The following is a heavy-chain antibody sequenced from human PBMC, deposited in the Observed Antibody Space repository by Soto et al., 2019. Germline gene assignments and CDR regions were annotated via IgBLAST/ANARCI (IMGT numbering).Heavy chain of an antibody. Sequence: VGSLRLSCAASGFTFSSYAMSWVRQAPGKGLEWVSAISGSGGSTYYADSVKGRFTISRDNSKNTLYLQMNSLRAEDTAVYYCAKDGGYCSGGSCLRGLFDYWGQGTLVTVSS. V-gene: IGHV3-23*01. CDR1: GFTFSSYA. CDR3: AKDGGYCSGGSCLRGLFDY. D-gene: IGHD2-15*01. CDR2: ISGSGGST. J-gene: IGHJ4*02.